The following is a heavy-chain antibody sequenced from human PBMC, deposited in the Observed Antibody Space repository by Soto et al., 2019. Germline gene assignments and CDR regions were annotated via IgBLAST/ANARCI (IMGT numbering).Heavy chain of an antibody. CDR1: GGSISTTSYY. J-gene: IGHJ5*01. CDR2: IYYNGGT. V-gene: IGHV4-39*01. CDR3: ARLATTVTIFDF. Sequence: KPSETLSLTCTVSGGSISTTSYYWGWIRQPPWKGLEWIGNIYYNGGTYYNPSLKSRVTISVDTSKNQFSLRLSSVTAADTAVYYCARLATTVTIFDFWGQGXLVTVYS. D-gene: IGHD4-17*01.